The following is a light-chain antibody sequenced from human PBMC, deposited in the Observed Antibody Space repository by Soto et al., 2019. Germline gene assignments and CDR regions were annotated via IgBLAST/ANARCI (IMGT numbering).Light chain of an antibody. Sequence: ALTQPASVSGSPGQPITISCIGPSSDVGGYNYVSWYQQHPGKAPKLMIYEVSNRPSGVSNRFSGSKSGNTASLTISGLQAEDEADYYCSSYTSTSTKVFGTGTKVTVL. V-gene: IGLV2-14*01. CDR2: EVS. CDR1: SSDVGGYNY. J-gene: IGLJ1*01. CDR3: SSYTSTSTKV.